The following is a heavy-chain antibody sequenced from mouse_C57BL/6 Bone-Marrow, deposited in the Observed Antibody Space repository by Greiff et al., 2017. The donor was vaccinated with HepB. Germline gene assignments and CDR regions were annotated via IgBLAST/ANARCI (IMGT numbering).Heavy chain of an antibody. CDR2: ISGGGGNT. Sequence: DVMLVESGGGLVKPGGSLKLSCAASGFTFSSYTMSWVRQTPEKRLEWVATISGGGGNTYYPDSVKGRFSISRDNAKNTLYLQMSSLRSEDTALYYCARPNYYGSSLGWFAYWGQGTLVTVSA. CDR3: ARPNYYGSSLGWFAY. D-gene: IGHD1-1*01. J-gene: IGHJ3*01. V-gene: IGHV5-9*01. CDR1: GFTFSSYT.